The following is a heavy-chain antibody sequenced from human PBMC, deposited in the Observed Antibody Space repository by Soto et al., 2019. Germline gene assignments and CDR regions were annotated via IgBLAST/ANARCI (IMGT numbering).Heavy chain of an antibody. J-gene: IGHJ4*02. CDR2: ISNDGSNQ. CDR3: GRDTYYDGSGYHSGGVDF. D-gene: IGHD3-22*01. V-gene: IGHV3-30*03. CDR1: GFIFSSYG. Sequence: QVQLVESGGGVVQPGRSLRLSCAASGFIFSSYGTHWVRQVPGKGLEWVAVISNDGSNQYYADSVKGRFTISRDNSKNTLYMQMNSLRTEDTAVYYCGRDTYYDGSGYHSGGVDFWGQGTLVTVSS.